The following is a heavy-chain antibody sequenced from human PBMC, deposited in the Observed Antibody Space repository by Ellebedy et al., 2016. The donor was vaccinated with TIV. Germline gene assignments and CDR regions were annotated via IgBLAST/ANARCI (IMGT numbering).Heavy chain of an antibody. Sequence: GESLKISXAASGFTFTIYTMTWVRQALGKGLEWVSAISGSDGSTYYADSVKGRFTISRDNSKNTIYLQMNSLRAEDTAVYYCARGGDSSHWYDFDHWGQGTLVTVSA. CDR2: ISGSDGST. D-gene: IGHD6-13*01. CDR1: GFTFTIYT. J-gene: IGHJ4*02. V-gene: IGHV3-23*01. CDR3: ARGGDSSHWYDFDH.